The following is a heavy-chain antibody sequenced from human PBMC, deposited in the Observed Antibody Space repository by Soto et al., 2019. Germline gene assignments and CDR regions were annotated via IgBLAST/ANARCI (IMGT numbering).Heavy chain of an antibody. CDR3: ARDQVGDGDYVGEGDDAFDI. D-gene: IGHD4-17*01. CDR2: IYYSGST. Sequence: PSETLSLTCTVSGGPISSYYWSWIRQPPGKGLEWIGYIYYSGSTNYNPSLKSRVTISVDTSKNQFSLKLSSVTAADTAVYYCARDQVGDGDYVGEGDDAFDIWGQGTMVTVSS. J-gene: IGHJ3*02. CDR1: GGPISSYY. V-gene: IGHV4-59*01.